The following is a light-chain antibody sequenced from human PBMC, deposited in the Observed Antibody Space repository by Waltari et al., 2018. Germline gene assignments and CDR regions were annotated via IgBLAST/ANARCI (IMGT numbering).Light chain of an antibody. J-gene: IGLJ3*02. Sequence: QTVVTQEPSFSVSPGGTVTLTCGLSSGSVSTGHNHSWHQQTPGQAPRTLIYSTNTRSSGVPDRFSGSILGNKAALTITGAQADDESDYYCVLYMGSGIWVFGGGTKLTVL. CDR1: SGSVSTGHN. V-gene: IGLV8-61*01. CDR3: VLYMGSGIWV. CDR2: STN.